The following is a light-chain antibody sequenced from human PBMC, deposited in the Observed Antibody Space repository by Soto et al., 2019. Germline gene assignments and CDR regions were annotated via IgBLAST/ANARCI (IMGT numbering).Light chain of an antibody. Sequence: EIELTQSPGTLSLSPGERATLSCRASQSLTSDYLAWYQQKPGQTPRLLIHGASSRATGIPDRFSGSGSGTDFTLTISRLEPEDSAVYYCQQSGRPFGQGTKVEIK. CDR1: QSLTSDY. V-gene: IGKV3-20*01. J-gene: IGKJ1*01. CDR2: GAS. CDR3: QQSGRP.